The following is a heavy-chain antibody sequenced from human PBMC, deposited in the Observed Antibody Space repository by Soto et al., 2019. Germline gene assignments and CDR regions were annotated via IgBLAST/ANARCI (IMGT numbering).Heavy chain of an antibody. CDR1: GGSISSYY. V-gene: IGHV4-59*01. D-gene: IGHD6-19*01. Sequence: PSETLSLTCTVSGGSISSYYWSWIRQPPGKGLEWIGYIYYSGSTNYNSSLKSRVTLSVDTSQNQFSLKLSSVTAADTAVYYCARDRDSGWSTFYYWGQGTLVTVSS. CDR2: IYYSGST. CDR3: ARDRDSGWSTFYY. J-gene: IGHJ4*02.